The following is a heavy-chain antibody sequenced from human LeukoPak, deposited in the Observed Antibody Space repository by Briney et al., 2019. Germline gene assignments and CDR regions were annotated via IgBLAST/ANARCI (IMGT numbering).Heavy chain of an antibody. V-gene: IGHV3-30*04. D-gene: IGHD3-3*01. CDR2: ISYDGSNK. CDR1: GFTFSSYA. CDR3: AKLGRELEWLPLPPFDY. Sequence: GGSLRLSCAASGFTFSSYAMHRVRQAPGKGLEWVAVISYDGSNKYYADSVKGRFTISRDNSKNTLYLQMNSLRAEDTAVYYCAKLGRELEWLPLPPFDYWGQGTLVTVSS. J-gene: IGHJ4*02.